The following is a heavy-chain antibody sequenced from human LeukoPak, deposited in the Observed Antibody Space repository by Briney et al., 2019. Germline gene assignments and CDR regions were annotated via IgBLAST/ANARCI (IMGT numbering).Heavy chain of an antibody. CDR2: ISRGGTA. Sequence: GGSLRLSCATSGFTFSHYVFHWVRQAPGKGLDWVAAISRGGTAYYADSVKGRFTVSRDTSEDTVFLQMVSLGLEDTAVYYCARGNYYDSRGFSVSEHWGRGTLVTVSS. V-gene: IGHV3-30*04. D-gene: IGHD3-22*01. CDR1: GFTFSHYV. J-gene: IGHJ4*02. CDR3: ARGNYYDSRGFSVSEH.